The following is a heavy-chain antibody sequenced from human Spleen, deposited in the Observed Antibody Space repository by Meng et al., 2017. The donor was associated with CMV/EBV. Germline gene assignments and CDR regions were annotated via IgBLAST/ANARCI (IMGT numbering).Heavy chain of an antibody. CDR3: ARPYYYDSSGYYGIDAFDI. CDR2: ISPKSGGT. J-gene: IGHJ3*02. D-gene: IGHD3-22*01. V-gene: IGHV1-2*02. Sequence: FTGYYIHWVRQAPGQGLEWMGWISPKSGGTDYAQKFQGRVTITRDTSTSTSYMELSRLSSDDTAVYYCARPYYYDSSGYYGIDAFDIWGQGSVVTVSS. CDR1: FTGYY.